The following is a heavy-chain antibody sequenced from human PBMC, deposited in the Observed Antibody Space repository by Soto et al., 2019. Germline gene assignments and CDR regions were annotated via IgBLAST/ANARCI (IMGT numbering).Heavy chain of an antibody. J-gene: IGHJ4*02. Sequence: SATLSLTCTVSGGSISSYYWSWIRQPPGKGLEWIGYIYYSGSTNYNPSLKSRVTISVDTSKNQFSLKLSSVTAADTAVYYCARSTSSFTSDYWGQGTLVTVSS. CDR1: GGSISSYY. V-gene: IGHV4-59*08. D-gene: IGHD2-2*01. CDR2: IYYSGST. CDR3: ARSTSSFTSDY.